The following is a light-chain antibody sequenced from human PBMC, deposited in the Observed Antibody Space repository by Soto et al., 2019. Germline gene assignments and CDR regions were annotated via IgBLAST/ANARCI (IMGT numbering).Light chain of an antibody. Sequence: DFVMTQAPDSLAVSLGERATINCKSSQSVLYNSNNKNHLGWFQQKPGKPPKLRIYRASFRTSGVPDRFSGSGSGTDFTLTISSLQAEDVAVYYCQQYYSIPFTFGQGTKLEI. CDR2: RAS. CDR1: QSVLYNSNNKNH. CDR3: QQYYSIPFT. V-gene: IGKV4-1*01. J-gene: IGKJ2*01.